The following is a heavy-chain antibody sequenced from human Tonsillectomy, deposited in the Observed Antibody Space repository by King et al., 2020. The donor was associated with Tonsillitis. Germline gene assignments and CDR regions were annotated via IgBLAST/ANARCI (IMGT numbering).Heavy chain of an antibody. V-gene: IGHV4-59*01. Sequence: VQLQESGPGLVKPSETLSLTCTVSGGSFSSYYWSWIRQPPGKGLEWIGYIYYSGSTNYNPSLKSRVTMSVDTSKNQFSLKLSSVTAADTAVYYCARGRGISPWGGSGTSYFNYWGQGTLVTVSS. CDR2: IYYSGST. D-gene: IGHD3-10*01. J-gene: IGHJ4*02. CDR1: GGSFSSYY. CDR3: ARGRGISPWGGSGTSYFNY.